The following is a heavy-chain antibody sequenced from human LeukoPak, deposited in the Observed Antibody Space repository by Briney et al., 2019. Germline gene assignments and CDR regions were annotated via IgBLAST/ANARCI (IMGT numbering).Heavy chain of an antibody. V-gene: IGHV3-30-3*01. Sequence: SGGSLRLSCAASGFTFSSYAMHWVRQAPGKGLEWVAVISYDGSNKYYADSVKGRFTISRDNSKNTLYLQMNSLRAEDTAVYYCARDLDAALGPVEDYWGQGTLVTVSS. CDR3: ARDLDAALGPVEDY. D-gene: IGHD5-24*01. CDR2: ISYDGSNK. J-gene: IGHJ4*02. CDR1: GFTFSSYA.